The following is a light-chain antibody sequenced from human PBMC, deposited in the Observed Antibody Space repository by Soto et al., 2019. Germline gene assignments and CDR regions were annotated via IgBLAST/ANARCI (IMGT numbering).Light chain of an antibody. CDR2: KAS. CDR3: QQYNSYPHT. Sequence: DIQMTQSPSTLSASVGDRVTITCRASQSINNWLAWYQQRPGKAPKLLIYKASSLESGVPSRFSGSGSGTEFILTISSLQPDDFATYYCQQYNSYPHTFGQGTKLEIK. J-gene: IGKJ2*01. V-gene: IGKV1-5*03. CDR1: QSINNW.